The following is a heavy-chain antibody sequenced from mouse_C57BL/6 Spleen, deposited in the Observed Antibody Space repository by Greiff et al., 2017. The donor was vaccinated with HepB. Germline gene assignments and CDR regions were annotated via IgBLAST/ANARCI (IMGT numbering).Heavy chain of an antibody. V-gene: IGHV5-6*02. CDR1: GFTFSSYG. CDR2: ISSGGSYT. Sequence: EVKLVESGGDLVKPGGSLKLSCAASGFTFSSYGMSWVRQTPDKRLEWVATISSGGSYTYYPDSVKGRFTISRDNATNTLYLQMSSLKSEDTAMYYCAKLGHYYAMDYWGQGTSVTVSS. J-gene: IGHJ4*01. CDR3: AKLGHYYAMDY.